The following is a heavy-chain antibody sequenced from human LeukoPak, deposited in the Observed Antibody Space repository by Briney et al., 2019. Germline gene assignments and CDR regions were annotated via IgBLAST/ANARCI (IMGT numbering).Heavy chain of an antibody. CDR1: GYTFTSYG. CDR2: ISGYNGNT. D-gene: IGHD5-12*01. J-gene: IGHJ4*02. CDR3: AREFSGYDWGHFDY. Sequence: ASVTVSCTASGYTFTSYGISWVRQAPGQGLEWMGWISGYNGNTNYAQKLQGRVTMTTDTSTSTAYMELRSLRSDDTAVYYCAREFSGYDWGHFDYWGQGTLVTVSS. V-gene: IGHV1-18*04.